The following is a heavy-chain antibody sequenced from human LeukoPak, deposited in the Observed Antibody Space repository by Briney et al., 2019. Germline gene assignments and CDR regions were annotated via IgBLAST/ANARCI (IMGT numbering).Heavy chain of an antibody. J-gene: IGHJ4*02. V-gene: IGHV1-8*01. Sequence: ASVKVSCKASGYTFTSYDINWVRQATGQGLKWMGWMNPNSGNTGYAQKFQGRVTMTRNTSISTAYMELSSLRSEDTAVYYCARAPGRDGYNLDYWGQGTLVTVSS. CDR1: GYTFTSYD. CDR2: MNPNSGNT. D-gene: IGHD5-24*01. CDR3: ARAPGRDGYNLDY.